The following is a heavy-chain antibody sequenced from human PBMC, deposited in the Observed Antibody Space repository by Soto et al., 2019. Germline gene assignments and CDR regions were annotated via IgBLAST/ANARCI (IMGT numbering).Heavy chain of an antibody. V-gene: IGHV3-30-3*01. D-gene: IGHD5-12*01. Sequence: GGSLRLSCAASGFTFSSYAMHWVRQAPGKGLEWVAVISYDGSNKYYADSVKGRFTISRDNSKNTLYLQMNSLRAEDTAVYYCARDRVGGGYRGPYGMDVLGQGTTVTVSS. CDR1: GFTFSSYA. CDR2: ISYDGSNK. CDR3: ARDRVGGGYRGPYGMDV. J-gene: IGHJ6*02.